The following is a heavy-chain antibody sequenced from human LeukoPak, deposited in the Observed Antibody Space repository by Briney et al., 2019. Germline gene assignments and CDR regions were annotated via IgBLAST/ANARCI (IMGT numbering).Heavy chain of an antibody. J-gene: IGHJ4*02. CDR2: IYHSGST. CDR3: ARGAESVTTPYFDY. V-gene: IGHV4-4*02. Sequence: PSGTLSLTCAVSGGSISSSNWWSWVRQPPGKGLEWIGEIYHSGSTNYNPSLKSRVTISVDKSKNQFSLKLSSVAAADTAVYYCARGAESVTTPYFDYWGQGTLVTVSS. CDR1: GGSISSSNW. D-gene: IGHD4-11*01.